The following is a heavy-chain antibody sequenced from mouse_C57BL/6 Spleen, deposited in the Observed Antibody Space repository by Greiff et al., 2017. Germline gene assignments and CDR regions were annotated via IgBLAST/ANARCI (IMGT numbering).Heavy chain of an antibody. CDR3: ARGNDGPSAWFAY. CDR2: IYPGDGDT. Sequence: VQLQQSGPELVKPGASVKISCKASGYAFSSSWMNWVKQRPGKGLEWIGRIYPGDGDTNYNGKFKGKATLTADKSSSTAYMQLRSLTSEDSAVYFGARGNDGPSAWFAYWGQGTLVTVSA. J-gene: IGHJ3*01. D-gene: IGHD2-3*01. V-gene: IGHV1-82*01. CDR1: GYAFSSSW.